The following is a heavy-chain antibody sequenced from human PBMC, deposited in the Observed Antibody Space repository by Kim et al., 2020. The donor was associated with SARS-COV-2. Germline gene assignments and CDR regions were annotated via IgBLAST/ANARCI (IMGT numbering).Heavy chain of an antibody. D-gene: IGHD3-10*01. J-gene: IGHJ4*02. CDR3: ARSRGYGSGSYYKLYYFDY. CDR2: IYPGASDT. CDR1: GYSFTSYW. Sequence: GESLKISCEGSGYSFTSYWIGWVRQMPGKSLEWMGIIYPGASDTRYSPSFQGQVTISADKSISTAYLQWSSLKASDTAMYYCARSRGYGSGSYYKLYYFDYWGQGTLVTVSS. V-gene: IGHV5-51*01.